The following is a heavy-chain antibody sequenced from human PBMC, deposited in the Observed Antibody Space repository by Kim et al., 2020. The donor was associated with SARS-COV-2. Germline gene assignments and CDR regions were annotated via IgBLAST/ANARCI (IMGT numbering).Heavy chain of an antibody. V-gene: IGHV3-30*18. D-gene: IGHD2-2*01. Sequence: GGSLRLSCAASGFTFSSYGMHWVRQAPGKGLEWVAVISYDGSNKYYADSVKGRFTISRDNSKNTLYLQMNSLRAEDTAVYYCAKTTAELYWYFDLWGRGTLVTVSS. CDR1: GFTFSSYG. CDR3: AKTTAELYWYFDL. J-gene: IGHJ2*01. CDR2: ISYDGSNK.